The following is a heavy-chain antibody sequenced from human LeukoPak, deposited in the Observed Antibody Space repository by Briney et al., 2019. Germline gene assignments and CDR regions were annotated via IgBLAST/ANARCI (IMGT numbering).Heavy chain of an antibody. CDR2: IRYDGSKQ. J-gene: IGHJ4*02. CDR3: AKDGCSSTSCHEGTNNDY. Sequence: PGGSLRLSCAAYGFTFSSYGMHWVRQAPGKGLEWVAFIRYDGSKQYYADSVKGRFTISRDNSKITLYLQMNSLRAEDTAVYYCAKDGCSSTSCHEGTNNDYWGQGTLVTVSS. V-gene: IGHV3-30*02. CDR1: GFTFSSYG. D-gene: IGHD2-2*01.